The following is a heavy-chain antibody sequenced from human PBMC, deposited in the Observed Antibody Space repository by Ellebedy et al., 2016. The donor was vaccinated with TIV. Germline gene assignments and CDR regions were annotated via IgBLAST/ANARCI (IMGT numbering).Heavy chain of an antibody. CDR2: IHGDGSEK. V-gene: IGHV3-7*03. Sequence: GESLKISCAASGFIISGDWMSWVRQAPGKGLEWVANIHGDGSEKYYVESVKGRFTISRDNAKNSLYLQMNSLRVEDSAVYYCSRDERAVAGPGDYWGQGTLVIVS. D-gene: IGHD6-19*01. J-gene: IGHJ4*02. CDR1: GFIISGDW. CDR3: SRDERAVAGPGDY.